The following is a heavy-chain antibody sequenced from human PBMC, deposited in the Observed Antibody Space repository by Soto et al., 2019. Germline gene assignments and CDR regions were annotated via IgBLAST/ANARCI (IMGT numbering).Heavy chain of an antibody. D-gene: IGHD2-15*01. J-gene: IGHJ4*02. CDR1: GYTFANYA. Sequence: ASVKVSCKASGYTFANYAIHWVRQAPGQRLEWMGWINAGNGNTKYSQKFQGRVTITRDTSASTAYMELSSLRSEDTAVYYCARDLGGWPDYWGQGTLVTVSS. V-gene: IGHV1-3*01. CDR2: INAGNGNT. CDR3: ARDLGGWPDY.